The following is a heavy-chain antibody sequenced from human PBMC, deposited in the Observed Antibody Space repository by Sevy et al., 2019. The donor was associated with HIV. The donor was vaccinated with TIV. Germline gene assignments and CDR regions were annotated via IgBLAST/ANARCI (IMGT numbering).Heavy chain of an antibody. Sequence: GGSLRLSCAASGFTFSDYAMHWVRLVPGKGLEWVSGISWNSGAIGYADSVKGRFTISRDNSKNTLYLQMNSLRAEDTAVYYCAKDLRAFDIWGQGTMVTVSS. V-gene: IGHV3-9*01. J-gene: IGHJ3*02. CDR2: ISWNSGAI. CDR1: GFTFSDYA. CDR3: AKDLRAFDI.